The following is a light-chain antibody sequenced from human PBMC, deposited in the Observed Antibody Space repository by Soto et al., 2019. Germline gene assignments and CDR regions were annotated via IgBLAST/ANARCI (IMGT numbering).Light chain of an antibody. CDR1: QGIGSW. CDR2: EAS. Sequence: DIQMTQSPSSVSASVGDRVTITCRASQGIGSWLAWYQQKPGKAPKLLIYEASSLQSGVPSRFSGSGSGTDFTLTISSLQPDDFATYYCQQSYNILSWTFGQGTKVDIK. CDR3: QQSYNILSWT. V-gene: IGKV1-12*02. J-gene: IGKJ1*01.